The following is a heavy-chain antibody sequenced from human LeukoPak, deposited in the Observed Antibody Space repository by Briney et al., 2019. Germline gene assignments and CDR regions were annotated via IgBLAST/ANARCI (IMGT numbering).Heavy chain of an antibody. D-gene: IGHD3-16*01. J-gene: IGHJ4*02. CDR1: GGTFSSYA. CDR2: IIPIFGTA. CDR3: AGGYLGDDIEN. Sequence: SVKVSCKASGGTFSSYAISWVRQAPGQGLGWMGGIIPIFGTANYAQKFQGRVTITADESTSTAYMELSSLRSEDTAVYYCAGGYLGDDIENWGQGTLVTVSS. V-gene: IGHV1-69*01.